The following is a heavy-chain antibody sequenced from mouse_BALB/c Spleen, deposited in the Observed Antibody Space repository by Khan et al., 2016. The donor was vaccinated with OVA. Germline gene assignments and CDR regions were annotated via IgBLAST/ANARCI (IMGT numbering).Heavy chain of an antibody. D-gene: IGHD1-1*01. CDR1: GFNIKDTY. CDR3: ATYYYGSSRYFDY. J-gene: IGHJ2*01. CDR2: IDPANGNT. Sequence: VQLKQSGAEFVKPGASVRLSCTASGFNIKDTYMHWVKQRPEQGLEWSGRIDPANGNTKYDPKFQGKATITADTSSNTAYLQLSSLTSEDTAVYYCATYYYGSSRYFDYCGQGTTLTVSS. V-gene: IGHV14-3*02.